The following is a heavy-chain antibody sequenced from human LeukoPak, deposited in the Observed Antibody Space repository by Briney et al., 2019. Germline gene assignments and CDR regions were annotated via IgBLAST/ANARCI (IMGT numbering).Heavy chain of an antibody. CDR3: ARDLELADPSGVYYYYGMDV. V-gene: IGHV3-7*03. D-gene: IGHD3-3*01. CDR2: IKEDGREK. Sequence: GGSLRLSCAASGFIFNNYWMNWVRQAPGKGLEWVASIKEDGREKLYVESLEGRHTIARDNAKESLHLQMRNLRVEDTAVYYCARDLELADPSGVYYYYGMDVWGQGTTVTVSS. CDR1: GFIFNNYW. J-gene: IGHJ6*02.